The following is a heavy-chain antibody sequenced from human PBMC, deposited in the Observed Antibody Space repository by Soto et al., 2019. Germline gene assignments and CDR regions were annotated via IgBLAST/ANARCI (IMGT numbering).Heavy chain of an antibody. J-gene: IGHJ4*02. CDR1: VYTFTCYY. CDR3: ATGGYSYGPITDY. Sequence: XSVKVSCNASVYTFTCYYMHWVRQAPGQGLEWMGWINPNSGGTNYAQKFQGRVTMTRDTSISTAYTELSRLRSDDTAVYYCATGGYSYGPITDYWGQGPLVTVSS. D-gene: IGHD5-18*01. V-gene: IGHV1-2*02. CDR2: INPNSGGT.